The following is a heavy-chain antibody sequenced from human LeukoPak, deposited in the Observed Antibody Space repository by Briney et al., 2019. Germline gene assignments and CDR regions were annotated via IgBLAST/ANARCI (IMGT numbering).Heavy chain of an antibody. Sequence: SVKVSCKASGGTFSSYAISWVRQAPGQGLEWMGGIIPIFGTANYAQKFQGRVTITADESTSTAYMELSSLRSEDTAVYYCASSDSSGYYYVLGDAFDIWGQGTMVTVSS. CDR3: ASSDSSGYYYVLGDAFDI. CDR1: GGTFSSYA. CDR2: IIPIFGTA. D-gene: IGHD3-22*01. V-gene: IGHV1-69*13. J-gene: IGHJ3*02.